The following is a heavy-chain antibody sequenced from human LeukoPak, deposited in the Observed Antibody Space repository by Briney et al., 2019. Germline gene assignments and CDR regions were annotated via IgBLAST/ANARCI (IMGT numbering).Heavy chain of an antibody. J-gene: IGHJ4*02. CDR3: ARGSDDYGFDY. Sequence: SETLSLTCTVSGGSISSGGYYWSWIRQHPGKGLEWIGSIYYSGSTYYNPSLKSRVTISVDTSKNQFSLKLSSVTAADTAVYYCARGSDDYGFDYWGQGTLVTVSS. CDR1: GGSISSGGYY. D-gene: IGHD4-17*01. V-gene: IGHV4-39*07. CDR2: IYYSGST.